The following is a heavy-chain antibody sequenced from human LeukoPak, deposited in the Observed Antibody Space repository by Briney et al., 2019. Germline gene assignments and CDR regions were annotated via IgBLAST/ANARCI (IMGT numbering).Heavy chain of an antibody. CDR1: GYTLTELS. V-gene: IGHV1-69*13. D-gene: IGHD5-24*01. CDR3: ARLDASRDGYNLWFPY. CDR2: IIPIFGTG. Sequence: GASVKVSCKVSGYTLTELSMHWVRQAPGQGLEWMGGIIPIFGTGNYAQKFQGRVTITADESTSTAYMELSGLRSEDTAVYYCARLDASRDGYNLWFPYWGQGTLVTVSS. J-gene: IGHJ4*02.